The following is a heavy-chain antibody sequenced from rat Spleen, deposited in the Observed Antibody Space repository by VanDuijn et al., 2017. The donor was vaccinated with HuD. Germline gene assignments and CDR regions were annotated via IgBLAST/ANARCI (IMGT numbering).Heavy chain of an antibody. J-gene: IGHJ3*01. Sequence: EVQLQESGPGLVKPSQSLSLTCSVTGYSITSAYRWNWIRQFPGDKLEWMGYINSAGNANYNPSLKSRISITRDTSKNQFFLQVNSLSTEDTATYYCATNGPRISRFSSWGRGTLVTVSS. CDR3: ATNGPRISRFSS. CDR2: INSAGNA. D-gene: IGHD2-7*01. CDR1: GYSITSAYR. V-gene: IGHV3-3*01.